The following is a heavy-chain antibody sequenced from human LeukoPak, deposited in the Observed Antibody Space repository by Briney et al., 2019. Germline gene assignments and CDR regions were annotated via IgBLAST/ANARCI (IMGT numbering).Heavy chain of an antibody. CDR3: ARDISYDLGDY. J-gene: IGHJ4*02. CDR1: GFTFSNYE. CDR2: VSNNNAI. V-gene: IGHV3-69-1*01. Sequence: GGSLRPSCAASGFTFSNYEMNWVRQAPGKGLEWISSVSNNNAIFYADSVKGRFTISRDNARKSLYLQMFSLRVEDTAVYYCARDISYDLGDYWGQGTLVTVSS. D-gene: IGHD3-3*01.